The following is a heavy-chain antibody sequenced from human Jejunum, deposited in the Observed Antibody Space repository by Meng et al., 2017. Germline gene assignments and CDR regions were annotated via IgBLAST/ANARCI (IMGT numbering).Heavy chain of an antibody. J-gene: IGHJ4*02. V-gene: IGHV3-7*01. Sequence: GGSLRLSCSASGFTFSSNSMSWVRQAPGKGLEWVANIKQDGSAKNYADSVKGRFTISRDNAKNSLYLQMNSLRAEDTALYYWARADGDADGAYWGQGTLVTVSS. D-gene: IGHD4-17*01. CDR3: ARADGDADGAY. CDR1: GFTFSSNS. CDR2: IKQDGSAK.